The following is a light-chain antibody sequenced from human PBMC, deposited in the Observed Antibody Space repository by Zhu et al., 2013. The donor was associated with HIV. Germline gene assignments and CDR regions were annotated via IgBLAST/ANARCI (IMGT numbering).Light chain of an antibody. Sequence: DIQMTQSPSSLSASVGDRVTITCRASQGIRNDLGWYQQKPGQVPKLLIYGATTLSSGVPSRFIGGGSGTEFTLTISSVQSEDIGTYFCQRYNVAPYTFGPGTKL. J-gene: IGKJ2*01. CDR2: GAT. CDR1: QGIRND. CDR3: QRYNVAPYT. V-gene: IGKV1-27*01.